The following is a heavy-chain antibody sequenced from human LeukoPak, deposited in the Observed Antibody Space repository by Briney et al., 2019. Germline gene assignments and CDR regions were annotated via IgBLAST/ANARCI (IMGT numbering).Heavy chain of an antibody. CDR1: GFTFSSYA. CDR3: ARDFEQQLELDY. D-gene: IGHD6-13*01. CDR2: ISYDGSNK. J-gene: IGHJ4*02. Sequence: PGRSLRLSCAASGFTFSSYAMHWVRQAPGKGLEWVAVISYDGSNKYYADSVKGRFTISRDNSKNTLYLQMNSLRAEDTAVYYCARDFEQQLELDYWGQGTLVTVSP. V-gene: IGHV3-30-3*01.